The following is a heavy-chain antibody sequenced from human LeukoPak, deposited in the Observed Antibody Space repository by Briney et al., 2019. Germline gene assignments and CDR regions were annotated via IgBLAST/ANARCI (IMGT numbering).Heavy chain of an antibody. D-gene: IGHD2-21*01. J-gene: IGHJ4*02. CDR2: ISDDGSYT. Sequence: GGSLRLSCAASGFTFSSYSMNWVRQAPGKGLVWVSRISDDGSYTSNVDSVKGRLTISRDNVNNMLYLHMNSLRAEDTAVYYCASFGISWRSSYWGQGTLVTVSS. V-gene: IGHV3-74*01. CDR1: GFTFSSYS. CDR3: ASFGISWRSSY.